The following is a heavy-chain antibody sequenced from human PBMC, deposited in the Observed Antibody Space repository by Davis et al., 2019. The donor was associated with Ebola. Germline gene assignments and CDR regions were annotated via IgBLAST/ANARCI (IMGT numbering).Heavy chain of an antibody. V-gene: IGHV3-11*01. D-gene: IGHD3-3*01. CDR2: ISDNGTTI. CDR1: AFTFSEYH. Sequence: GGSLRLSCAASAFTFSEYHMSWIRQAPGKGLEWLSYISDNGTTIYHADSVKGRFTISRDNARNSLYLQMNNLRAEDTAVYYCAKDPLPGYDFWSGYSHWFDSWGHGTLVLVSS. J-gene: IGHJ5*01. CDR3: AKDPLPGYDFWSGYSHWFDS.